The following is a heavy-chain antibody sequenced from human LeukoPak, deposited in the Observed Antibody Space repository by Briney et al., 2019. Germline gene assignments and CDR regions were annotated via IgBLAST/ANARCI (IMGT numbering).Heavy chain of an antibody. CDR1: GFTFSNHW. CDR3: ARDHADYFFDY. V-gene: IGHV3-74*01. J-gene: IGHJ4*02. CDR2: IKSDGSTS. Sequence: PGGSLRLSCAASGFTFSNHWMHWVRQAPGKGLVWVSRIKSDGSTSNYADSVKGRFTISSDNASNTLYLQINSLRAGDTARYFCARDHADYFFDYWGPGTLVTVSS. D-gene: IGHD4-17*01.